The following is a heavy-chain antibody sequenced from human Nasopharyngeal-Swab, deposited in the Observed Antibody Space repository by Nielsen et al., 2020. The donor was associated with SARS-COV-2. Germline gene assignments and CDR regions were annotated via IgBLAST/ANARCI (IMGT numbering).Heavy chain of an antibody. CDR1: GGSISSGSYY. CDR3: ARGRIAARPDYFDY. V-gene: IGHV4-61*02. D-gene: IGHD6-6*01. Sequence: SETLSLTCTVSGGSISSGSYYWSWIRQPAGKGLEWIGRIYTSGSTNYNPSLKSRVTISVDTSKNQFSLKLSSVTAADTAVYYCARGRIAARPDYFDYWGQGTLVTVSS. J-gene: IGHJ4*02. CDR2: IYTSGST.